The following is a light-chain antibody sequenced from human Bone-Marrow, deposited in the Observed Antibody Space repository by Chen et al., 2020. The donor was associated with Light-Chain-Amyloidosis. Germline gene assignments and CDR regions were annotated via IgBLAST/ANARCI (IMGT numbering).Light chain of an antibody. J-gene: IGLJ2*01. V-gene: IGLV3-25*03. CDR3: QSADSSGTYEVI. CDR1: DFPTKY. CDR2: RET. Sequence: SYDLTQPPSVSVSPGQTARIPCSGDDFPTKYAYWYQQKTGQAPGLVKHRETERPSGISERFSGSSSGTTATLTISGVQAEDEADYHCQSADSSGTYEVIFGGGTKLTVL.